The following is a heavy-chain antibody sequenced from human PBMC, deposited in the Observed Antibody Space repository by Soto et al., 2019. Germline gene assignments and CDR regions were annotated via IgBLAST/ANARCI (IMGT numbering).Heavy chain of an antibody. CDR2: IYSNGIT. CDR3: ARERTYQLSGDDALDI. V-gene: IGHV4-4*07. Sequence: SETLSLTCTVSGGSLSNYNWNWIRQSAGKGLEWIGRIYSNGITYFNPSLKSRATLSLDMFNHQISLKVTSVTAADTAMYYCARERTYQLSGDDALDIWGLGTMVT. J-gene: IGHJ3*02. D-gene: IGHD2-2*01. CDR1: GGSLSNYN.